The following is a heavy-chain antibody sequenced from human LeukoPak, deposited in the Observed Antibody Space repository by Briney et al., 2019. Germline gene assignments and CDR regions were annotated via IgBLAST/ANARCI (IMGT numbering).Heavy chain of an antibody. J-gene: IGHJ4*02. V-gene: IGHV3-66*01. CDR2: IYSGGTT. Sequence: GGSLRLSCAASGFTVGSNHMSWVRQAPGKGLEWVSFIYSGGTTYYADSVRGRFTISRDNSKNILYLQMNSLRAEDTAVYYCARALSGGSCYSCYYFDYWGQGTLVTVSS. D-gene: IGHD2-15*01. CDR3: ARALSGGSCYSCYYFDY. CDR1: GFTVGSNH.